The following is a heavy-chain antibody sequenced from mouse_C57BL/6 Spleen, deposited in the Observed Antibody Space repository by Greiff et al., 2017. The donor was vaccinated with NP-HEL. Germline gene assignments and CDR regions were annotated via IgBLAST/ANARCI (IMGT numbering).Heavy chain of an antibody. D-gene: IGHD1-1*01. CDR3: ERLLRSYAMDY. V-gene: IGHV1-69*01. CDR2: IDPSDSYT. J-gene: IGHJ4*01. Sequence: QVQLQQPGAELVMPGASVKLSCKASGYTFTSYWMHWVKQRPGQGLEWIGEIDPSDSYTNYNQKFKGKSTLTVDKSSSTAYMQLSSLTSEDSAVYYGERLLRSYAMDYWGQGTSVTVSS. CDR1: GYTFTSYW.